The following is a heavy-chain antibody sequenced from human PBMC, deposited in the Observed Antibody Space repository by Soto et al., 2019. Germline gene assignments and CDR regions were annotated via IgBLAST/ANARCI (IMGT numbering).Heavy chain of an antibody. CDR1: GYSFTSYW. CDR2: IDPSDTYT. CDR3: ASLTSWSQEYYYGMDV. J-gene: IGHJ6*02. V-gene: IGHV5-10-1*01. Sequence: ESLKTPCKCSGYSFTSYWISWVRQMPGEGVEWMGRIDPSDTYTNYSPSFQGHVTISADKSISTAYLQWSSLKTEDTAVYYCASLTSWSQEYYYGMDVWGQGTTVTVSS.